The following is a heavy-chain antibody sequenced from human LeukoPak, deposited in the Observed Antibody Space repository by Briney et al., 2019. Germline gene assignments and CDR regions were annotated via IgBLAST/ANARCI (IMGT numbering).Heavy chain of an antibody. J-gene: IGHJ4*02. CDR2: IYTSGST. CDR1: GGSISSGSYY. V-gene: IGHV4-61*02. D-gene: IGHD6-13*01. Sequence: SETLSLTWTVSGGSISSGSYYWSWIRQPAGKGLEWIGRIYTSGSTNYNPSLKSRVTISVDTSKNQFSLKLSSVTAADTAVYYCARAPPSIAAAGTGYFDYWGQGTLVTVSS. CDR3: ARAPPSIAAAGTGYFDY.